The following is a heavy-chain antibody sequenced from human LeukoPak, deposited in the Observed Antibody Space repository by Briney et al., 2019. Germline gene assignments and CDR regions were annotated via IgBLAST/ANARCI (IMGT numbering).Heavy chain of an antibody. V-gene: IGHV4-59*01. J-gene: IGHJ4*02. CDR1: RGALNSYY. Sequence: SETLSLTCTVSRGALNSYYWTRFRQSPGKGLEWIGYIHDTVNTNYNSSLKGRVTISVDTSKNQFSLNLRSVTAADTAIYYCARGRITIFGVLTPHFDYWGQGTLVTVAS. CDR3: ARGRITIFGVLTPHFDY. D-gene: IGHD3-3*01. CDR2: IHDTVNT.